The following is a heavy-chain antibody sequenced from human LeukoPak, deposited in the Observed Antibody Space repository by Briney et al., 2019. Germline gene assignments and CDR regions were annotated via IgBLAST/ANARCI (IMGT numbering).Heavy chain of an antibody. Sequence: ASVKVSCRASGYPFTNCSISWVRQVPGQGLGWLGWTNTYAGNTKYAERLQGRVTMTTDTSTTTAYMELASLTSDEPPVYYCARDLRFIAAAGTNYRSDPWGQGTLVTVSS. CDR2: TNTYAGNT. CDR3: ARDLRFIAAAGTNYRSDP. V-gene: IGHV1-18*01. CDR1: GYPFTNCS. D-gene: IGHD6-13*01. J-gene: IGHJ5*02.